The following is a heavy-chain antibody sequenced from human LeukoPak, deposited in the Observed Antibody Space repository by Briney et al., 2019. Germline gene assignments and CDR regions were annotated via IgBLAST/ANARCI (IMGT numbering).Heavy chain of an antibody. CDR2: IDSDGKST. CDR1: GFTFSSYW. CDR3: ARDGGSGSLGAFDI. D-gene: IGHD6-19*01. Sequence: GGSLRLSCAASGFTFSSYWMHWVRQAPGKGLVWVSRIDSDGKSTTYADSVKGRFTFSRDNAKNTLYLQMNSLRAEDTAVYYCARDGGSGSLGAFDIWGQGTKVTVSS. V-gene: IGHV3-74*01. J-gene: IGHJ3*02.